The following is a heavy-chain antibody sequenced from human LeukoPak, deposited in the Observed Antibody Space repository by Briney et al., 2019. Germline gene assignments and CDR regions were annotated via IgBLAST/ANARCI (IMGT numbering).Heavy chain of an antibody. CDR2: IKQDGSEK. Sequence: GGSLRLSCAASGFTFSSYWMSWVRQAPGKGLEWVANIKQDGSEKYYVDSVKGRFTISRDNAKNSLYPQMNSLRAEDTAVYYCARAPTLVATANYDYWGQGTLVTVSS. CDR3: ARAPTLVATANYDY. V-gene: IGHV3-7*01. J-gene: IGHJ4*02. D-gene: IGHD5-12*01. CDR1: GFTFSSYW.